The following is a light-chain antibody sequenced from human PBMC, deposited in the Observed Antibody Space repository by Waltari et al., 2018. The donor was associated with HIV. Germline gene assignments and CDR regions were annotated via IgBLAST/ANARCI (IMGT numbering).Light chain of an antibody. J-gene: IGLJ1*01. CDR1: NIGSKS. CDR3: QVWDSSSDAYV. V-gene: IGLV3-21*04. Sequence: SYVLAQPPSVSVAPGKTARITCGGNNIGSKSVHWYQQKPGQIPERFSGSNSGNTATLTISRVEAGDEADYYCQVWDSSSDAYVFGTGTKVTVL.